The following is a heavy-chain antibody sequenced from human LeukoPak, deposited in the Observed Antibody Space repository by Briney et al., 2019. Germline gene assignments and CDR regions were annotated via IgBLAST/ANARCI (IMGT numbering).Heavy chain of an antibody. Sequence: GASVKVSCKVSGYTLTELSMHWVRQAPGKGLEWMGGFDPEDGETIYAQKFQGRVTMTEDTSTDTAYMELSSLRSEDTAVYYCATILPYYYDSSGYFFWGQGTQVTVSS. V-gene: IGHV1-24*01. CDR3: ATILPYYYDSSGYFF. D-gene: IGHD3-22*01. CDR1: GYTLTELS. CDR2: FDPEDGET. J-gene: IGHJ4*02.